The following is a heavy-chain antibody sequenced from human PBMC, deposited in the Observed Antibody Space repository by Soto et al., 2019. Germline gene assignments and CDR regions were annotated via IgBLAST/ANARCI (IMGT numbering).Heavy chain of an antibody. J-gene: IGHJ5*02. CDR3: ARGTPGYCTNGVCYNWFDT. CDR2: IIPIFGTA. CDR1: GGTFSSYA. V-gene: IGHV1-69*13. D-gene: IGHD2-8*01. Sequence: GXSVKVSCKASGGTFSSYAISWVRQAPGRGLEWMGGIIPIFGTANYAQKFQGRVTITADESTSTAYMELSSLRSEDTAVYYCARGTPGYCTNGVCYNWFDTWGQGTLVTSPQ.